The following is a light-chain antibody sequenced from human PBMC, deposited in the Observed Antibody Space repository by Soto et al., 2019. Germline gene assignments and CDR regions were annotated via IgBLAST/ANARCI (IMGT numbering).Light chain of an antibody. CDR3: QQRSNLRMT. CDR1: QSLTRN. Sequence: EIVLTQSPATLSVSPGERVTLSCRASQSLTRNLAWYQHKPGQSPRLLIYGASARATGIPARFSGSGSGTDFTLTISSLEPEYFAVYYCQQRSNLRMTFGQGIKVDIK. CDR2: GAS. J-gene: IGKJ1*01. V-gene: IGKV3-11*01.